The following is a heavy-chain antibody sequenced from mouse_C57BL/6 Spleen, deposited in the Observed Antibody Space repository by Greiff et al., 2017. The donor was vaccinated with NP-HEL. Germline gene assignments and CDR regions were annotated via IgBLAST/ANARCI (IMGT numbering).Heavy chain of an antibody. CDR1: GYTFTDYE. J-gene: IGHJ2*01. V-gene: IGHV1-15*01. CDR3: TRSSYYGSSPYFDY. Sequence: QVQLKESGAELVRPGASVTLSCKASGYTFTDYEMHWVKQTPVHGLEWIGAIDPETGGTAYNQKFKGKAILTADKSSSTAYMELRSLTSEDSAVYYCTRSSYYGSSPYFDYWGQGTTLTVSS. CDR2: IDPETGGT. D-gene: IGHD1-1*01.